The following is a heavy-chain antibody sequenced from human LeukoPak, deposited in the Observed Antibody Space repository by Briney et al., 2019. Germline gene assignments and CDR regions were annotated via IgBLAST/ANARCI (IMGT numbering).Heavy chain of an antibody. CDR2: VKQDGREK. Sequence: AGGSLRLSCAASGFTFSTYWMSWVRQAPGKGLEWVANVKQDGREKYYVDSVKGRFTISRDNAKNSLYLQMNSLRAEDTAVYYCARVLGSGYFYGMDVWGKGTTVTVCS. CDR3: ARVLGSGYFYGMDV. D-gene: IGHD3-10*01. CDR1: GFTFSTYW. J-gene: IGHJ6*04. V-gene: IGHV3-7*03.